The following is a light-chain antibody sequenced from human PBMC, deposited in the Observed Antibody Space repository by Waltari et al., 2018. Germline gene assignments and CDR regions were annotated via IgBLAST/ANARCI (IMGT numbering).Light chain of an antibody. CDR3: QVWDDSSDQGV. J-gene: IGLJ2*01. CDR2: DNS. CDR1: KIGSKS. Sequence: SYVVTQPPSVSVAPGQTARITCGGNKIGSKSVHWYQQRPGQAPVLGVYDNSDRPSGISERLSGSNFANTATLSINRVEAGDEADYYCQVWDDSSDQGVFGGGTKLTVL. V-gene: IGLV3-21*02.